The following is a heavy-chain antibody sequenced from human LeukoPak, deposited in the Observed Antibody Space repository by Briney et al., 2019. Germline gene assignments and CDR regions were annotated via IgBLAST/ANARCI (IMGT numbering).Heavy chain of an antibody. J-gene: IGHJ4*02. D-gene: IGHD6-19*01. CDR3: ARAPIAVAGMVDY. Sequence: SQTLSLTCTVSGGSISSGDYYWSWLRQPPGKGLEWLGYIYYSGSTYYNPSLKSRVTISVDTSKNQFSLKLSSVTAADTAVYYCARAPIAVAGMVDYWGQGTLVTVSS. CDR2: IYYSGST. CDR1: GGSISSGDYY. V-gene: IGHV4-30-4*01.